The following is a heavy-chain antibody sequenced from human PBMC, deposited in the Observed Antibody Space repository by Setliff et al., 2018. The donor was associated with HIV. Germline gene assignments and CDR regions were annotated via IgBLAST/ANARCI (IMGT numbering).Heavy chain of an antibody. V-gene: IGHV4-59*08. CDR1: GDSISSHS. D-gene: IGHD3-9*01. CDR2: MFTSGRT. Sequence: SETLSLTCTVSGDSISSHSWSWIRQPPGKGLEWIGHMFTSGRTNYNPSLKSRVTVSVDTSKNQFSLKLSSVTAADTAVYYCARHQVLRYFDWLQHDYGMDVWGQGTTVTVSS. J-gene: IGHJ6*02. CDR3: ARHQVLRYFDWLQHDYGMDV.